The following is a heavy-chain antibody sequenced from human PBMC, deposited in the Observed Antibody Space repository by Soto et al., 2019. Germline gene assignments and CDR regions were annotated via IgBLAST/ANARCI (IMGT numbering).Heavy chain of an antibody. Sequence: GASVKVYCKASGYSFTSYGISWVRQAPGQGLEWMGWISAYNGNTNYAQKLQGRVTMTTDTSTSTAYMELRSLRSDDTAVYYCARQVTIFGVVDDYYYYGMDVWGQGTTVTVSS. V-gene: IGHV1-18*04. CDR3: ARQVTIFGVVDDYYYYGMDV. CDR2: ISAYNGNT. CDR1: GYSFTSYG. D-gene: IGHD3-3*01. J-gene: IGHJ6*02.